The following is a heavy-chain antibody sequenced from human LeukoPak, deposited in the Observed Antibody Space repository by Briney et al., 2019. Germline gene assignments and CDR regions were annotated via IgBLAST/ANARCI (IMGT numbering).Heavy chain of an antibody. Sequence: SETLSLTCTVSGGSISGYYWSWIRQPPGKGLEWIGEINHSGSTNYNPSLKSRVTISVDTSKNQFSLKLSSVTAADTAVYYCARSLYQLLPFDPWGQGTLVTVSS. J-gene: IGHJ5*02. V-gene: IGHV4-34*01. CDR1: GGSISGYY. CDR2: INHSGST. CDR3: ARSLYQLLPFDP. D-gene: IGHD2-2*01.